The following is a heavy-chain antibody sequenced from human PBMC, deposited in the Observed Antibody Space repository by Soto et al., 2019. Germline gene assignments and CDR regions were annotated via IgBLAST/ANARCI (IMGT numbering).Heavy chain of an antibody. J-gene: IGHJ3*02. V-gene: IGHV3-66*04. CDR3: ARLQKQWQGKEDTFDI. D-gene: IGHD6-19*01. Sequence: LRLSCAPSGFIVSDKYMSWVRQTPGKGLEWVSVIYSGGNTYYADSVKGRFTISRDNSKNTLYLQMNSLRAEDTALYYCARLQKQWQGKEDTFDIWGQGTMVTVSS. CDR1: GFIVSDKY. CDR2: IYSGGNT.